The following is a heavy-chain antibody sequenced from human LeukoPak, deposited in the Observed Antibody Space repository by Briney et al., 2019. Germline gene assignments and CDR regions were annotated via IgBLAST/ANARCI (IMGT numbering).Heavy chain of an antibody. CDR3: ARQVSDYYYYYIDV. Sequence: SETLSLTXTVSGGSIRSTNYYWDWIRQSPGKGPEWIGSIYYSETTYYNPSLESRVTISIDTSKNQFSLQLSSVTAADTALYFCARQVSDYYYYYIDVWGKGTTVTVSS. CDR2: IYYSETT. V-gene: IGHV4-39*01. J-gene: IGHJ6*03. CDR1: GGSIRSTNYY. D-gene: IGHD5/OR15-5a*01.